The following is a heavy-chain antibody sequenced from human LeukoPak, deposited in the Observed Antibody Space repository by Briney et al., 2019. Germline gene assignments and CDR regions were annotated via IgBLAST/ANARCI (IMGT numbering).Heavy chain of an antibody. CDR1: GYTFTGYY. D-gene: IGHD5-12*01. CDR3: ARVVVDIVATYIWFDP. J-gene: IGHJ5*02. V-gene: IGHV1-2*02. Sequence: ASVKVSCKASGYTFTGYYMHWVRQAPGQGLECMGWINPNSGGTNYAQKFQGRVTMTRDTSISTAYMELSRLRSDDTAVYYCARVVVDIVATYIWFDPWGQGTLVTVSS. CDR2: INPNSGGT.